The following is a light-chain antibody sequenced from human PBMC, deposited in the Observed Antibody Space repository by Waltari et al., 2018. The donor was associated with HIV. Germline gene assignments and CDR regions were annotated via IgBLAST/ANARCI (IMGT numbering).Light chain of an antibody. V-gene: IGKV3-15*01. CDR1: QSVSTS. CDR2: GTS. CDR3: QQYKNGWT. Sequence: EVVMAQYPATLSVSPGERAILSCMASQSVSTSLAWYQQKPGQAPRLLTFGTSTRATGVSARFSGSGSGTYFSLTISSLQSEDLAVYYCQQYKNGWTFGQGTKVDIK. J-gene: IGKJ1*01.